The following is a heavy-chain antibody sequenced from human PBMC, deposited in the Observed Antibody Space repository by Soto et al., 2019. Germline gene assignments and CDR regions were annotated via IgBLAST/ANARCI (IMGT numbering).Heavy chain of an antibody. D-gene: IGHD5-12*01. V-gene: IGHV1-69*13. CDR2: IIPIFGTA. Sequence: SSVKVSCKASGGTFSSYAISWVRQAPGQGLEWMGGIIPIFGTANYAQKFQGRVTITAGESTSTDYMELSSLRSEDTAVYYCAREETGRDGYTDAFDIWGQGTMVTVSS. CDR1: GGTFSSYA. J-gene: IGHJ3*02. CDR3: AREETGRDGYTDAFDI.